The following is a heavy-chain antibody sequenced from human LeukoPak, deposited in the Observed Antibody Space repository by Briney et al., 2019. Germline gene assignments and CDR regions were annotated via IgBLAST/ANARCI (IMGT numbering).Heavy chain of an antibody. Sequence: SETLSLTCTVSGGSISSYYWSWIRQPPGKGLEWIGYIYYSGSTIYNPSLKSRVTISVDTSKNQFSLKLSSVTAADTAVYYCARQGCSSTSCYSYYYYMDVWGKGTTVTVSS. V-gene: IGHV4-59*08. D-gene: IGHD2-2*01. CDR1: GGSISSYY. CDR2: IYYSGST. CDR3: ARQGCSSTSCYSYYYYMDV. J-gene: IGHJ6*03.